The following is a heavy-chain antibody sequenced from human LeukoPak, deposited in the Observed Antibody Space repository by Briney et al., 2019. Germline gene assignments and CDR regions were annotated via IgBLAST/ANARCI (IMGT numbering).Heavy chain of an antibody. D-gene: IGHD5-18*01. J-gene: IGHJ4*02. CDR2: IHHSGSS. V-gene: IGHV4-30-4*01. CDR3: ARQGIQRWLPFDY. CDR1: GGSISSDDDY. Sequence: SETLSLTCTVSGGSISSDDDYWSWIRQPPGKGLEWIGYIHHSGSSYHTPSLKSRVSMSIDTSKNQFSLKLTSVTAADTAVYYCARQGIQRWLPFDYWGQGTLVTVSS.